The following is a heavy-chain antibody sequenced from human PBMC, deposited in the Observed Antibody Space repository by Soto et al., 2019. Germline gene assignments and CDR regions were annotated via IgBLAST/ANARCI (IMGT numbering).Heavy chain of an antibody. CDR1: GYTFTSYY. V-gene: IGHV1-46*01. Sequence: GASVKVSCKASGYTFTSYYMHWVRQAPGQGLEWMGIINPSGGSTNYAQKFQGRVTMTRDTSTSTVYMELSSLRSEDTAVYYCARDLYCSGGSCYWSFDYWGQGTLVTVSS. CDR2: INPSGGST. J-gene: IGHJ4*02. CDR3: ARDLYCSGGSCYWSFDY. D-gene: IGHD2-15*01.